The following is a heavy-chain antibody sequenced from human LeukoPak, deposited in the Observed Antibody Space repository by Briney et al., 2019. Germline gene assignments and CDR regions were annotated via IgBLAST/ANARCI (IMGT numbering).Heavy chain of an antibody. CDR3: ATHRWDSSGWYPYFFDY. CDR2: FGPEDDET. Sequence: GASVKVSCKVSGYTLTELSIHWVRQAPGKGLEWMGGFGPEDDETIYAQKFQGRVTMTEDTFTDTTYMELSSLRSEDTAVYYCATHRWDSSGWYPYFFDYWGQGTLVTVSS. V-gene: IGHV1-24*01. CDR1: GYTLTELS. J-gene: IGHJ4*02. D-gene: IGHD6-19*01.